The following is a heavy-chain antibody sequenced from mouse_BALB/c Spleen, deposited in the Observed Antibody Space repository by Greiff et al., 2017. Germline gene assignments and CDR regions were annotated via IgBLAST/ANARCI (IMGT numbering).Heavy chain of an antibody. CDR3: ARFYYGFDY. V-gene: IGHV3-2*02. D-gene: IGHD1-1*01. CDR2: ISYSGST. Sequence: EVKLVESGPGLVKPSQSLSLTCTVTGYSITSDYAWNWIRQFPGNQLEWMGYISYSGSTSYNPSLKSRISITRDTSKNQFFLQLNSVTTEDTATYYCARFYYGFDYWGQGTTLTVSS. CDR1: GYSITSDYA. J-gene: IGHJ2*01.